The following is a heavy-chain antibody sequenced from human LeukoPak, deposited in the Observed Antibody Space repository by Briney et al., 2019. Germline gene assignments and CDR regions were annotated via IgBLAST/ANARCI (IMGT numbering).Heavy chain of an antibody. V-gene: IGHV4-30-4*07. J-gene: IGHJ4*02. D-gene: IGHD6-6*01. CDR3: ARARSSSLYFDY. CDR1: GGSISSGGYS. CDR2: IYYSGST. Sequence: SETLSLTCAVSGGSISSGGYSWSWIRQPPGKGLEWIGYIYYSGSTYYNPSLKSRVTISVDTSKNQFSLKLSSVTAADTAVYYCARARSSSLYFDYWGQGTLVTVSS.